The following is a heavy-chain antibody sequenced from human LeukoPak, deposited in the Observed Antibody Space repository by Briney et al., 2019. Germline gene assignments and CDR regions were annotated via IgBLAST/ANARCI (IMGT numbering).Heavy chain of an antibody. CDR1: GGSISSYY. Sequence: SETLSLTCTVSGGSISSYYWSWIRQPPGEGLGWVGYIYYSGSTNYNPSLKSRVTISVDTSKNQFSLKLSSVTAADTAVYYCARGIGYSDSSGYMYYFDYWGQGTLVTVSS. CDR2: IYYSGST. V-gene: IGHV4-59*13. CDR3: ARGIGYSDSSGYMYYFDY. J-gene: IGHJ4*02. D-gene: IGHD3-22*01.